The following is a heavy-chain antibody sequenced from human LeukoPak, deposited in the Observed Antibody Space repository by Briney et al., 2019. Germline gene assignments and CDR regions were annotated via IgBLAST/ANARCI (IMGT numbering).Heavy chain of an antibody. J-gene: IGHJ6*02. CDR3: ARDWGGSYYYYYGMDV. D-gene: IGHD1-26*01. Sequence: ASVKVSSKASGYTFTSYGISWARQAPGQGLEWMGWISAYNGNTNYAQKLQGRVTMTTDTSTSTAYTELRSLRSDDTAVYYCARDWGGSYYYYYGMDVWGQGTTVTVSS. V-gene: IGHV1-18*01. CDR1: GYTFTSYG. CDR2: ISAYNGNT.